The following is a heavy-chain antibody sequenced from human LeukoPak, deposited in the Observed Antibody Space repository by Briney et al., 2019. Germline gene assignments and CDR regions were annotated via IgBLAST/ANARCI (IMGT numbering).Heavy chain of an antibody. Sequence: PGGSLRLSCAASGFTFSSYTMNRVRQAPGKGLEWVSAISGSGGSTYYADSVKGRFTISRDTSKNTLYLQMSSLRAEDTAVYYCAKWPRYCSGGSCYGSGGYYWGQGILVTVSS. CDR1: GFTFSSYT. V-gene: IGHV3-23*01. D-gene: IGHD2-15*01. CDR3: AKWPRYCSGGSCYGSGGYY. CDR2: ISGSGGST. J-gene: IGHJ4*02.